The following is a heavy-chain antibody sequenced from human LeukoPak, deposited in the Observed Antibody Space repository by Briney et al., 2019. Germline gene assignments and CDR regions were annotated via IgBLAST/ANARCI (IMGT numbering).Heavy chain of an antibody. J-gene: IGHJ3*02. CDR1: GGSISSSSYY. V-gene: IGHV4-39*01. CDR3: ARHQPLGYGGNSDAFGI. Sequence: PSETLSLTCTVSGGSISSSSYYWGWIRQPPGKGLEWIGSIYYSGSTYYNTSLKSRVTISVDTSKNQFSLKLSSVTAADTAVYYCARHQPLGYGGNSDAFGIWGQGTMVTVSS. D-gene: IGHD4-23*01. CDR2: IYYSGST.